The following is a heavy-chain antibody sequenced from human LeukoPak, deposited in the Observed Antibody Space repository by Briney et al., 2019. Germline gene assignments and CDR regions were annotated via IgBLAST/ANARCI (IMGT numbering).Heavy chain of an antibody. V-gene: IGHV4-39*01. CDR3: ARGTKPRVDFRGHYFDY. CDR2: IDYSGSA. J-gene: IGHJ4*02. CDR1: GGPISSSNYY. Sequence: KPSETLSLTCIVSGGPISSSNYYWGWIRQPPGKGLEWIGSIDYSGSAYYNPPLKSRVTISVDTSRKQFSLNLSSVTAADTAMYYCARGTKPRVDFRGHYFDYWGQGTLVTVSP. D-gene: IGHD3-3*01.